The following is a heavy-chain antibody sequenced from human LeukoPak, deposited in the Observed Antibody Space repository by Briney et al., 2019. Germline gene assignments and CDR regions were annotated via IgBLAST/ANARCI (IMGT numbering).Heavy chain of an antibody. V-gene: IGHV3-23*01. Sequence: GGSLRPSCAASGFTFRSYAMSWVRQAPGKGLEWVSGISGSGGSTYYADSVKGRFTISRDNSKNTLYLQINSLGAEDTAIYYCVSVVIYFDYWGQGTLVTVSS. CDR3: VSVVIYFDY. CDR1: GFTFRSYA. CDR2: ISGSGGST. J-gene: IGHJ4*02. D-gene: IGHD2-15*01.